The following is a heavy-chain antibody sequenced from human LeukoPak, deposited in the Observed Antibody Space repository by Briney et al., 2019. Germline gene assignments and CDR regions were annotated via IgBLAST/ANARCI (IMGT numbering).Heavy chain of an antibody. V-gene: IGHV3-7*01. Sequence: GGSLRLSCAASGFTFSTHWMSWVRQAPGRGLEWVANIKEDGSEKYYLDSVKGRFTISRDNAKNSLYLQMNSLRAEDTAVYYCAGEGWFGELLIHPFDNWGQGTLVSVSS. CDR2: IKEDGSEK. D-gene: IGHD3-10*01. J-gene: IGHJ4*02. CDR1: GFTFSTHW. CDR3: AGEGWFGELLIHPFDN.